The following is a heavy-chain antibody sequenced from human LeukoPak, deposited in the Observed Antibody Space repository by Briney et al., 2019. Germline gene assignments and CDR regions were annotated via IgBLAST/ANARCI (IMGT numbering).Heavy chain of an antibody. CDR1: GFTFSTYS. J-gene: IGHJ6*03. CDR2: ITSSTSNI. V-gene: IGHV3-48*01. CDR3: ARVRGSYYMDV. Sequence: GGSLRLSCAASGFTFSTYSMNWVRQAPGKGLEWVSYITSSTSNIYYADSVKGRFTISRDNAKYSLYLQMNSLRVEDAGVYYCARVRGSYYMDVWGKGTTVTVSS.